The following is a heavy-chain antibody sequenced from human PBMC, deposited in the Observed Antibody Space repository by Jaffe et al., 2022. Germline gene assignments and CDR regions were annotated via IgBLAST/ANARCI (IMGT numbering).Heavy chain of an antibody. CDR1: GFTFSSYS. V-gene: IGHV3-21*01. D-gene: IGHD3-10*01. CDR3: ARADLYYGSGSYYGNDAFDI. Sequence: EVQLVESGGGLVKPGGSLRLSCAASGFTFSSYSMNWVRQAPGKGLEWVSSISSSSSYIYYADSVKGRFTISRDNAKNSLYLQMNSLRAEDTAVYYCARADLYYGSGSYYGNDAFDIWGQGTMVTVSS. J-gene: IGHJ3*02. CDR2: ISSSSSYI.